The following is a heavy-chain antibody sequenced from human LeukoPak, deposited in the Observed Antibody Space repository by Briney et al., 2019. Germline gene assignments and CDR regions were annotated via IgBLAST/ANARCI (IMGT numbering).Heavy chain of an antibody. CDR2: ISSSSSTI. Sequence: PGGSLRLSCAASGFTFSSYSMNWVRQAPGKGLEWVSYISSSSSTIYYADFVKGRFTISRDNAKNSLYLQMNSLRAEDTAVYYCAREIYGKFDYWGQGTLVTVSS. J-gene: IGHJ4*02. D-gene: IGHD3-3*01. V-gene: IGHV3-48*01. CDR3: AREIYGKFDY. CDR1: GFTFSSYS.